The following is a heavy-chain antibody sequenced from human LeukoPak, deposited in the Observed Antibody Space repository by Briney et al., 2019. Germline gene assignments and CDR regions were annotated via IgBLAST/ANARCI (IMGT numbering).Heavy chain of an antibody. J-gene: IGHJ6*02. Sequence: GGSLRLSCAASGFTFSSYAMHWVRQAPGKGLEWVALISYDGSNKYYADSVKGRFTISRDNSKNTLYLQMNSLRAEDTAIYYCAKPNPHSSGFVYYAMDVWGQGTTVTVSS. CDR1: GFTFSSYA. CDR3: AKPNPHSSGFVYYAMDV. V-gene: IGHV3-30-3*02. CDR2: ISYDGSNK. D-gene: IGHD6-19*01.